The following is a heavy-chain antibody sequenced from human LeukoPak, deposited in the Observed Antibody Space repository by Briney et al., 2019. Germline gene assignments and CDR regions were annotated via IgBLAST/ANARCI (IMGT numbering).Heavy chain of an antibody. J-gene: IGHJ5*02. CDR2: IYYSGST. V-gene: IGHV4-59*11. CDR3: ARAGRTYYDFWSGPNWFDP. Sequence: PSETLSLTCTVSGGSISSHYWSWIRQPPGKGLEWIGYIYYSGSTNYNPSLKSRVTISVDTSKNQFSLKLSSVTAADTAVYYCARAGRTYYDFWSGPNWFDPWGQGTLVTVSS. CDR1: GGSISSHY. D-gene: IGHD3-3*01.